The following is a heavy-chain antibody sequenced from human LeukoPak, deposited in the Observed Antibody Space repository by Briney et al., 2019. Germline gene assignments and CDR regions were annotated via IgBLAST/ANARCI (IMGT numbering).Heavy chain of an antibody. CDR3: ARPEPTSYHGAFDI. Sequence: NPSETLSLTCTVSGGSISSSSYYWGWIRQPPGKGLEWIGSIYYSGSTYYNPSLKSRVTISVDTSKNQFSLKLSSVTAADTAVYYCARPEPTSYHGAFDIWGQGTMVTVSS. CDR2: IYYSGST. J-gene: IGHJ3*02. CDR1: GGSISSSSYY. D-gene: IGHD1-26*01. V-gene: IGHV4-39*01.